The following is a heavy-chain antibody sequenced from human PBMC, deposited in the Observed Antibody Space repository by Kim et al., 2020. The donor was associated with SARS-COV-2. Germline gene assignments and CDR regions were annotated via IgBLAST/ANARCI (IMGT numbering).Heavy chain of an antibody. Sequence: SETLSLTCTVSGGSISSGGYYWSWIRQHPGKGLEWIGYIYYSGRTYYNPSLKSRVTISVDTSKNQFSLKLSSVTAADTAVYYCARGERVPSVSARSAHAFDIWGQGTMVTVSS. CDR3: ARGERVPSVSARSAHAFDI. CDR2: IYYSGRT. J-gene: IGHJ3*02. D-gene: IGHD3-16*01. V-gene: IGHV4-31*03. CDR1: GGSISSGGYY.